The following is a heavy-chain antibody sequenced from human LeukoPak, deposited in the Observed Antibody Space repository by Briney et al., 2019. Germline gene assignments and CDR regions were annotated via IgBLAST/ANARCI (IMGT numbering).Heavy chain of an antibody. V-gene: IGHV4-59*08. CDR1: GGSISSYY. CDR3: ARRHGYGDFPNWFDP. J-gene: IGHJ5*02. D-gene: IGHD4-17*01. Sequence: SETLSLTCTVSGGSISSYYWSWIRQPPGKGLEWIGYIYYSGSTNYNPSLKSRVTISVDTSKNQFSLKLSSVTAADTAVYYCARRHGYGDFPNWFDPWGQGTLVTVSS. CDR2: IYYSGST.